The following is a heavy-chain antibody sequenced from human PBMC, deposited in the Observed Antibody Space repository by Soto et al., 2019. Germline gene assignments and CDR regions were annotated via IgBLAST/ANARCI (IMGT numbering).Heavy chain of an antibody. Sequence: GASVKVSCKASGYTFTSYAMHWVRQAPGQRLEWMGWINAGNGNTKYSQKFQGRVTITRDTSASTAYMELSSLRSEDTAVYYCARTVGITIFKPYNWFDPWGQGTLVTVSS. CDR3: ARTVGITIFKPYNWFDP. CDR2: INAGNGNT. D-gene: IGHD3-9*01. V-gene: IGHV1-3*01. J-gene: IGHJ5*02. CDR1: GYTFTSYA.